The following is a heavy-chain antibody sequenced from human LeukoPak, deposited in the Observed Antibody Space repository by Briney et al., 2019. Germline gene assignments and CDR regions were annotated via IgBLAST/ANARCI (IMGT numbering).Heavy chain of an antibody. CDR1: GYTXTAYY. Sequence: GASVKVSCKTSGYTXTAYYLHWVRQAPGQGLDWMGWMNPNSGDRNSAQKFQGRVTMTRDTSITTIYMELSSLRSDDTAVYYCVKTLSAMIPYDYWGNGTLIIVSS. J-gene: IGHJ4*01. CDR2: MNPNSGDR. V-gene: IGHV1-2*02. D-gene: IGHD3-16*01. CDR3: VKTLSAMIPYDY.